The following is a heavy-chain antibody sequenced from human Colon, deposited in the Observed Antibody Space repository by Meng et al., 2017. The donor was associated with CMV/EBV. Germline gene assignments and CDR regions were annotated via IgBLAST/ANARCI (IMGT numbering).Heavy chain of an antibody. J-gene: IGHJ3*01. CDR1: GGSINSSTYY. CDR2: IYYRGNT. Sequence: SETLSLTCTVSGGSINSSTYYWGWIRQPPGKGLEWIGSIYYRGNTYYNPSLKSRVTLSLDTSKSQLSLKLSSVTAADTAVYYCARVLIVGDYADAFDFWGQGTKVTVSS. V-gene: IGHV4-39*07. D-gene: IGHD1-26*01. CDR3: ARVLIVGDYADAFDF.